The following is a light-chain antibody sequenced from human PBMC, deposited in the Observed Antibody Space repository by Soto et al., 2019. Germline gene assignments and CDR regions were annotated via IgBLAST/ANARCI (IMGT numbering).Light chain of an antibody. V-gene: IGLV3-21*04. CDR3: QVWDSSSDHHYV. J-gene: IGLJ1*01. Sequence: SYELTQPPSVSVAPGKTARITCGGNNIGSKSVHWYQQKPGQAPVLVIYYDSDRPSGIPERFSGSNSGNTATLTISRVEAGDEADYYCQVWDSSSDHHYVFGTGTKLIVL. CDR2: YDS. CDR1: NIGSKS.